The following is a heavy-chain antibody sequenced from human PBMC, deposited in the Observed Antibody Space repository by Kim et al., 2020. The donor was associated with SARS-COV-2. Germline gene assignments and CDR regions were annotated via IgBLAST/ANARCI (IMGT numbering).Heavy chain of an antibody. CDR3: ARQAGFGERNWFDP. V-gene: IGHV4-39*01. CDR2: IYYSGST. CDR1: GGSISSSSYY. Sequence: SETLSLTCTVSGGSISSSSYYWGWIRQPPGKGLEWIGSIYYSGSTYYNPSLKSRVTISVDTSKNQFSLKLSSVTAADTAVYYCARQAGFGERNWFDPWGQGNLVTVSS. D-gene: IGHD3-10*01. J-gene: IGHJ5*02.